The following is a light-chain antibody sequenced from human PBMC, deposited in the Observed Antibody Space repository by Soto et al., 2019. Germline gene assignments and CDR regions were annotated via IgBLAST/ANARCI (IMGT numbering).Light chain of an antibody. CDR3: MQALQTPPWT. CDR1: QSLLQSNGYTY. CDR2: LTS. J-gene: IGKJ1*01. V-gene: IGKV2-28*01. Sequence: DILMTQSPLALPVTPGEPASISCRSSQSLLQSNGYTYLDWYLQKPGQSPQLLIYLTSIRASGVPDRFNGSGSGTDFTLKISKVEAEDVGVYYCMQALQTPPWTFGQGTKVDIK.